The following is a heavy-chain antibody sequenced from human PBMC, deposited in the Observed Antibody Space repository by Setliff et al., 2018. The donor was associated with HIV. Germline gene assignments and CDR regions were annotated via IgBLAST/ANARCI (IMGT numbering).Heavy chain of an antibody. V-gene: IGHV1-69*04. J-gene: IGHJ5*01. CDR2: IISILGTP. CDR1: GGTFSAYA. D-gene: IGHD3-10*01. CDR3: ARRGVPQQIDLDS. Sequence: RASVKVSCKASGGTFSAYAVNWVRQAPGQGLEWMGRIISILGTPNYSHKFQGRVTITADKSTTTIYMELSSLRSDDTAIYYCARRGVPQQIDLDSWGHGTLVTVSS.